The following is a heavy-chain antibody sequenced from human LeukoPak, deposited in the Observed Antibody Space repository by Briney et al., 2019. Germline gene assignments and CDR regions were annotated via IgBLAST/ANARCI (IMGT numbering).Heavy chain of an antibody. CDR3: AKDRMRSSAGKDFQH. J-gene: IGHJ1*01. D-gene: IGHD6-13*01. V-gene: IGHV3-23*01. CDR2: IIAMGGST. CDR1: GFTFSSYA. Sequence: PGRSLRLSCAASGFTFSSYAMSWVRQAPGKGLDWVSCIIAMGGSTYYTDSVKGRFTISRDNSKNKLYLQMNSLRAEDTAVYYCAKDRMRSSAGKDFQHWGQGTLVTVSS.